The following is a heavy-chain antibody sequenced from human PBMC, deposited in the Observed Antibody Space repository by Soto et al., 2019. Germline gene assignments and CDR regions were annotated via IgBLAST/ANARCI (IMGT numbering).Heavy chain of an antibody. D-gene: IGHD4-17*01. CDR1: GLTFSNAW. J-gene: IGHJ4*02. CDR2: IRGKLDGDTT. CDR3: TTLPYGGNSD. Sequence: EVRLVESGGDLVKPGGSLRLSCVVSGLTFSNAWLSWVRQSPGKGLEWVSLIRGKLDGDTTDYAAPVKGRFTISKDDSKNTLHLQMQSLKTEDTAVYFCTTLPYGGNSDGGQGTRVTVSS. V-gene: IGHV3-15*01.